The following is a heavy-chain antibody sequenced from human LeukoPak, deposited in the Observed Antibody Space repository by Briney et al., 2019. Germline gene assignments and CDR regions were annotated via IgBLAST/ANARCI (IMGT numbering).Heavy chain of an antibody. D-gene: IGHD3-10*01. Sequence: PGGSLSLSCSASALTLISYAMHWVRQAPGKEMEWVSCFGSSGGITYYADSVRGRFTISRENSKNTLYLLMNSLRAEDTAFYYCAKVHGSGRYYNLPDYWGQGTLVTVSS. CDR1: ALTLISYA. J-gene: IGHJ4*02. CDR2: FGSSGGIT. V-gene: IGHV3-23*01. CDR3: AKVHGSGRYYNLPDY.